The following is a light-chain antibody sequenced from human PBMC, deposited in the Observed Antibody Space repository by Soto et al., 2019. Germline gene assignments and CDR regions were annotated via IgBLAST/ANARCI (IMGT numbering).Light chain of an antibody. J-gene: IGKJ4*01. CDR3: QQYDNPLT. CDR2: DAS. Sequence: DIQMTQSPSSLSASVGDRVTITCQATQDISNYLNWYQQKPGKAPKLLIYDASNLETGVPSRFSGSGSGTDFTFTINSLQPEDIATYYCQQYDNPLTFGGGTKVEIK. CDR1: QDISNY. V-gene: IGKV1-33*01.